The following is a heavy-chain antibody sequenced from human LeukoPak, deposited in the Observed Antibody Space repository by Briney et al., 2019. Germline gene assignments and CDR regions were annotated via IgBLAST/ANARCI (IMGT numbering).Heavy chain of an antibody. J-gene: IGHJ4*02. Sequence: NPSETLSLTCAVSGGSINSSNWWSWVRQPPGKGLEWIGEIYHSGSTNYNPSLKSRVTISVDKSKNQFSLKLSSVTAADTAVYYCARLVGPYGGNSEDYWGQGTLVTVSS. D-gene: IGHD4-23*01. V-gene: IGHV4-4*02. CDR3: ARLVGPYGGNSEDY. CDR2: IYHSGST. CDR1: GGSINSSNW.